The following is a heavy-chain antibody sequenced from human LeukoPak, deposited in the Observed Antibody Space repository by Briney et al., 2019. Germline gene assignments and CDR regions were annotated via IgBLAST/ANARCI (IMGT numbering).Heavy chain of an antibody. Sequence: SETLSLTCTVSGGSIRTYYWSWIRQPPGKGLEWIGSVYYIGSTKYNPSLKSRITISVDTSKNQFSLKLSSVTAADTAVYYCARDIRSLDAFDIWGQGTMVTVSS. CDR2: VYYIGST. J-gene: IGHJ3*02. CDR3: ARDIRSLDAFDI. V-gene: IGHV4-59*01. CDR1: GGSIRTYY. D-gene: IGHD1-14*01.